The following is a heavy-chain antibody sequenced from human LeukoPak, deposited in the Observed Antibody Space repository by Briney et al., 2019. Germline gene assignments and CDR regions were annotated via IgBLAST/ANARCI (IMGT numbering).Heavy chain of an antibody. CDR2: ISAYNGNT. CDR1: GGTFSSYA. J-gene: IGHJ6*03. D-gene: IGHD1-26*01. V-gene: IGHV1-18*01. Sequence: ASVKVSCKASGGTFSSYAISWVRQAPGQGLEWMGWISAYNGNTNYAQKLQGRVTMTTDTSTSTVYMELRSLRSDDTAVYYCARGLVPWELRTEYYYYYYVDVWGKGTTVTVSS. CDR3: ARGLVPWELRTEYYYYYYVDV.